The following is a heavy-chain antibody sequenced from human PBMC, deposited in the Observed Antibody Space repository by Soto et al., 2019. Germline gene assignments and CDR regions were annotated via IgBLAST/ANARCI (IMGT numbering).Heavy chain of an antibody. D-gene: IGHD3-22*01. Sequence: SETLSLTCTVSGGSVNSGGYYWSWIRQHPGKGLEWIGYIYYSGSTYYNPSLKSRVTISVDTSKNQFSLKLSSVTAADTAVYYCARESSGYSDFDYWGQGTLVTVSS. CDR1: GGSVNSGGYY. CDR2: IYYSGST. CDR3: ARESSGYSDFDY. J-gene: IGHJ4*02. V-gene: IGHV4-31*03.